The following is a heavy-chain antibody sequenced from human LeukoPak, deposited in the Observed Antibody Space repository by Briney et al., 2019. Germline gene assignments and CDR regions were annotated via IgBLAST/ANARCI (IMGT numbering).Heavy chain of an antibody. J-gene: IGHJ3*02. Sequence: SETLSLTCAVYGGSFSGYYWSWIRQPPGKGLEWIGEINHSGSTNYNPSLKSRVTISVDTSKNQFSLKLSSVTAADTAVYYCASLWFGELSADIWGQGTMVTVSS. CDR2: INHSGST. D-gene: IGHD3-10*01. CDR1: GGSFSGYY. CDR3: ASLWFGELSADI. V-gene: IGHV4-34*01.